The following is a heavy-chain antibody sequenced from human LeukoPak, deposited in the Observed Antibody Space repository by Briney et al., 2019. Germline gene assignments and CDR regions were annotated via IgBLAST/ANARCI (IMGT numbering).Heavy chain of an antibody. CDR1: GFTFSSYA. CDR3: AKPQWLVRPSPGGFDY. D-gene: IGHD6-19*01. V-gene: IGHV3-23*01. J-gene: IGHJ4*02. Sequence: QTGGSLRLSCAASGFTFSSYAMSWVRQAPGKGLEWVSAISGSGGSTYYADSVKGRFTISRDNSKNTLYLQMNSLRAEDTAVYYCAKPQWLVRPSPGGFDYWGQGTLVTVSS. CDR2: ISGSGGST.